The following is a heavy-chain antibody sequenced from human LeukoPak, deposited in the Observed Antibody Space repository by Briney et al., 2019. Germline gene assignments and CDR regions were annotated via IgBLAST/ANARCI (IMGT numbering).Heavy chain of an antibody. CDR1: GYTFTGYY. Sequence: ASVKVSCKASGYTFTGYYMHWVRQAPGQGLEWMGWINPNSGGTNYAQKFQGWVTMTRDTSISTAYMELSRLRSDDTAVYYCARDRGYCSGGSCPPALIMDVWGKGTTVTVSS. V-gene: IGHV1-2*04. CDR2: INPNSGGT. CDR3: ARDRGYCSGGSCPPALIMDV. D-gene: IGHD2-15*01. J-gene: IGHJ6*04.